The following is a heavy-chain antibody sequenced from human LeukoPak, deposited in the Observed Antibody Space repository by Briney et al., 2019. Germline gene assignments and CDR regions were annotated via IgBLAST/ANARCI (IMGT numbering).Heavy chain of an antibody. CDR1: GGSISSYY. J-gene: IGHJ4*02. V-gene: IGHV4-34*01. CDR3: ARARNDIVVVPAAHYYFDY. Sequence: PSETLSLTCTVSGGSISSYYWSWIRQPAGKGLEWIGEINHSGSTNYNPSLKSRVTISVDTSKNQFSLKLSSVTAADTAVYYCARARNDIVVVPAAHYYFDYWGQGTLVTVSS. CDR2: INHSGST. D-gene: IGHD2-2*01.